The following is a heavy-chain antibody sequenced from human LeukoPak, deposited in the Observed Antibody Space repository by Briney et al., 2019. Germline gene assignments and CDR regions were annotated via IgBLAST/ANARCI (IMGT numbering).Heavy chain of an antibody. Sequence: PGGSLRLSCTASGFTLFTFNNAWMSLVRQTPGKGQEWIGRIKSKSDGGTTDYTAPVKGRFSISRDDSKNTVYLQVNSLKTEDTAVYYCTTDLLDCWGQGTLVTVSS. V-gene: IGHV3-15*01. CDR1: GFTLFTFNNAW. CDR3: TTDLLDC. J-gene: IGHJ4*02. CDR2: IKSKSDGGTT.